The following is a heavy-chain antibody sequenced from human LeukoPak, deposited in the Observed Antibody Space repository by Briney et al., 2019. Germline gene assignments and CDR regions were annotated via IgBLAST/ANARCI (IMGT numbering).Heavy chain of an antibody. CDR2: IRHDGNNK. V-gene: IGHV3-30*02. CDR3: AKDPSATVTPNYFDY. CDR1: GFTFSSYG. Sequence: GGSLRLSCAASGFTFSSYGMHWVRQAPGKGLEWVAFIRHDGNNKFYADSVRGRFTISRDNSKSTLFLQMDGLRTEDTAVYYCAKDPSATVTPNYFDYWGQGTLVTVSS. D-gene: IGHD4-11*01. J-gene: IGHJ4*02.